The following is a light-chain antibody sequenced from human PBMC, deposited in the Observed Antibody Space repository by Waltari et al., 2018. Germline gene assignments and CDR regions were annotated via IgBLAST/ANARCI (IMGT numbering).Light chain of an antibody. J-gene: IGLJ3*02. CDR1: SSNIGGHA. CDR3: SSWDDSLQGWL. CDR2: RDH. V-gene: IGLV1-44*01. Sequence: QSVLTQPPSASGTPGQRVTISCSGSSSNIGGHAVNWYQQLPGTAPKLLIYRDHQRPSGVPERFSGSRSGASASLAISGLQSDDEADYYCSSWDDSLQGWLFGGGTKLTVL.